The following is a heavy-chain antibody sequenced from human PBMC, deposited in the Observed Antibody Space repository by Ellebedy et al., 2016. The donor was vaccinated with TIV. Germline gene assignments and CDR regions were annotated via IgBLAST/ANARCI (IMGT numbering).Heavy chain of an antibody. J-gene: IGHJ6*02. CDR3: AKDSSGWYYYGMDV. CDR1: GYTFTSYG. D-gene: IGHD6-19*01. V-gene: IGHV1-18*01. CDR2: ISAYNGNT. Sequence: ASVKVSXXASGYTFTSYGISWVRQAPGQGLEWMGWISAYNGNTNYAQKLQGRVTMTTDTSTSTAYMELRSLRSDDTAVYYCAKDSSGWYYYGMDVWGQGTTVTVSS.